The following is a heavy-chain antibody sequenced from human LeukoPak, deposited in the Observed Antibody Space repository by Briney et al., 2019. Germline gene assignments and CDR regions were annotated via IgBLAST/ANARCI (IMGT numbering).Heavy chain of an antibody. D-gene: IGHD2-2*01. V-gene: IGHV4-34*01. Sequence: SETLSLTCAVYGGSFSGYYWSWIRQPPGKGLEWMGEINHSGSTNYNPSLKSRVTISVDTSKNQFSLKLSSVTAADTAVYYCARGPVVPAAMAYGMDVWGKGTTVTVSS. CDR2: INHSGST. J-gene: IGHJ6*04. CDR3: ARGPVVPAAMAYGMDV. CDR1: GGSFSGYY.